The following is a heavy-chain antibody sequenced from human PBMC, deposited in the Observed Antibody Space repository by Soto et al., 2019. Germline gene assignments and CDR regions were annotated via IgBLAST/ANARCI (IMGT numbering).Heavy chain of an antibody. D-gene: IGHD3-22*01. CDR2: ISYDGSNK. Sequence: GGSLRLSCAASGFTFSTYGMHWVRQTPGKGLEWVTIISYDGSNKYYADSVKGRFTISRDNSKNTLYLQMNSLRAEDTAVYYCAKDLAYDSSGFDYWGQGTLVTVS. V-gene: IGHV3-30*18. CDR1: GFTFSTYG. J-gene: IGHJ4*02. CDR3: AKDLAYDSSGFDY.